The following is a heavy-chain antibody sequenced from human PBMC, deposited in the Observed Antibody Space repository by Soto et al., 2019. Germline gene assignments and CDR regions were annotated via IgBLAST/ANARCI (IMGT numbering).Heavy chain of an antibody. CDR2: ISYDGSNK. J-gene: IGHJ4*02. Sequence: QVQLVESGGGVVQPGRSLRLSCAASGFTFSSYGMHWVRQAPGKGLEWVAVISYDGSNKYYADSVKGRFTISRDNSKNALYLQMNSLRAEDTAVYYCAKDRYTYWGQGTLVTLSS. CDR3: AKDRYTY. CDR1: GFTFSSYG. V-gene: IGHV3-30*18. D-gene: IGHD1-1*01.